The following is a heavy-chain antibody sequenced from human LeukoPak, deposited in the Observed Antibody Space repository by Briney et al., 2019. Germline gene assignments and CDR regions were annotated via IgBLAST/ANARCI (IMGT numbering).Heavy chain of an antibody. CDR2: ISSSGSTI. V-gene: IGHV3-48*03. CDR1: GFTFSSYE. CDR3: AGPTEYYCDSTSL. Sequence: PGGSLRLSCAASGFTFSSYEMNWVRQAPGKGLEWVSYISSSGSTIYYADSVKGRFTISRDNAKNSLYLQMNSLRAEDTAVYYCAGPTEYYCDSTSLWGQGTLVTVSS. D-gene: IGHD3-22*01. J-gene: IGHJ4*02.